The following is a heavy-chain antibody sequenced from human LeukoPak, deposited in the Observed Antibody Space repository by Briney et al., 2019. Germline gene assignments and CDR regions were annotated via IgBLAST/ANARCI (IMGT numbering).Heavy chain of an antibody. J-gene: IGHJ3*02. CDR3: AKDRNSISSWGFHI. Sequence: PGGSLRLSCAASGFTFSNYAMNWVRQAPGKGLEWVSAISASGGSPYYADSVKGRFTISRDNSKNTPYLQMNSLRAEDTAVYHCAKDRNSISSWGFHIWGLGTMVTVSS. D-gene: IGHD3-3*02. CDR1: GFTFSNYA. CDR2: ISASGGSP. V-gene: IGHV3-23*01.